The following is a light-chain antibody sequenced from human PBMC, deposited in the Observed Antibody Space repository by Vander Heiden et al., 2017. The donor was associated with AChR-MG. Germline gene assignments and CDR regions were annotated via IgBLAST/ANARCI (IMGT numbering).Light chain of an antibody. J-gene: IGKJ3*01. CDR1: QSVSSY. Sequence: EIVLTQSPATLSLSPGERATLSCRASQSVSSYLAWYQQKPGQAPRLLIYDASNRAAGSPARLSSGRSGTDVTLTISSLEPEDFAVYYCQQRSNKPPFTFGPGTKVDIK. CDR2: DAS. CDR3: QQRSNKPPFT. V-gene: IGKV3-11*01.